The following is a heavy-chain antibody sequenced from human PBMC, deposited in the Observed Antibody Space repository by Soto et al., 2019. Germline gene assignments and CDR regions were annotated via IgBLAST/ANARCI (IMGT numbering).Heavy chain of an antibody. D-gene: IGHD2-21*02. CDR3: ARAGYCGPGCYYYFDY. Sequence: QLVESGGGLVQPGGSLRLSCAVSGFTFGSYWMNWVRLIPGKGLEWVAYIKPDGSATYYVDSVKGRFTISRDNAKNSLYLQMNSLRVEDTSVYYCARAGYCGPGCYYYFDYWGQRTLVTVSS. V-gene: IGHV3-7*01. CDR1: GFTFGSYW. CDR2: IKPDGSAT. J-gene: IGHJ4*02.